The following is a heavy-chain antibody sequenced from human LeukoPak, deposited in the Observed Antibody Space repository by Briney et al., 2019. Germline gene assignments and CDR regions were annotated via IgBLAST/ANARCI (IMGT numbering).Heavy chain of an antibody. CDR2: VFHTGRT. J-gene: IGHJ5*02. CDR1: GGSISRSNHY. D-gene: IGHD4-11*01. V-gene: IGHV4-39*07. CDR3: ARDRRDYGNLVWYDP. Sequence: PSETLSLTCTVSGGSISRSNHYWGWIRQPPGKGPEWIGSVFHTGRTYYNVSLNSRLTISVDTSKNQFSLKMTSVTAADTAVYFCARDRRDYGNLVWYDPWGQGILVTVSS.